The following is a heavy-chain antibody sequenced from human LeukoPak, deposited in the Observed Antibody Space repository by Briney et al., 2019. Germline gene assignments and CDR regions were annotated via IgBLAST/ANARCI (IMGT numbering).Heavy chain of an antibody. CDR3: AKRGFWSGPIYYYYYYMDV. CDR1: GFTFSSYS. D-gene: IGHD3-3*01. J-gene: IGHJ6*03. CDR2: ISGSGGRT. Sequence: GGSLRLSCAASGFTFSSYSMNWVRQAPGKGLEWVSAISGSGGRTYYADSVKGRFTISRDNSKNTLYLQMNSLRAEDTAVYYCAKRGFWSGPIYYYYYYMDVWGKGTTVTVSS. V-gene: IGHV3-23*01.